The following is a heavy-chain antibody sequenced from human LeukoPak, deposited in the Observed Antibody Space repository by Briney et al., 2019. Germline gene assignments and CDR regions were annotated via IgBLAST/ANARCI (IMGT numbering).Heavy chain of an antibody. J-gene: IGHJ4*02. Sequence: PGGSLRLSCAASGFTFSSYAMSWVRQAPGKGLEWVSAISGSGGSTYYAASVKGRFTISRDKSKNTLYLQMNSLRAEDTALYYCAKEDFTVTTRFFEYWGQGTLVTVSS. CDR3: AKEDFTVTTRFFEY. CDR1: GFTFSSYA. CDR2: ISGSGGST. D-gene: IGHD4-11*01. V-gene: IGHV3-23*01.